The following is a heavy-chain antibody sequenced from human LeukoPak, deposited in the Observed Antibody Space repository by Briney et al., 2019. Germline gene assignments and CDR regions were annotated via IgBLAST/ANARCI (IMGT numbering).Heavy chain of an antibody. CDR1: GFTFSSYA. V-gene: IGHV3-23*01. CDR3: AKDCGLKSLSMIVVANFDY. Sequence: QPGGSLRLSCAASGFTFSSYAMSWVRQAPGKGLEWVSAISGSGGSTYYADSVKGRFTISRDNSKNTLYLQMNSLRAEDTAVYYCAKDCGLKSLSMIVVANFDYWGQGTLVTVSS. D-gene: IGHD3-22*01. CDR2: ISGSGGST. J-gene: IGHJ4*02.